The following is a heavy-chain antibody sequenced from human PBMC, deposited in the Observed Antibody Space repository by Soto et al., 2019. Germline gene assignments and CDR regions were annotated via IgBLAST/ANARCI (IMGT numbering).Heavy chain of an antibody. CDR3: ARLVWFGEPGEFDP. J-gene: IGHJ5*02. CDR1: GGSISSSSYY. V-gene: IGHV4-39*01. CDR2: IYYSGST. Sequence: QLQLQESGPGLVKPSETLSLTCTVSGGSISSSSYYWGWIRQPPGKGLEWLGSIYYSGSTYYNPSLKSRVTISVDPSKNQFSLKLSSVTAADTAVYYCARLVWFGEPGEFDPWGQGTLVTVSS. D-gene: IGHD3-10*01.